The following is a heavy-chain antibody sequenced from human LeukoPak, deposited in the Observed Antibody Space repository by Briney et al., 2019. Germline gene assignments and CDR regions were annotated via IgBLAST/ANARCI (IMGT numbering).Heavy chain of an antibody. Sequence: PGGSLRLSCAASGFTFNDYGMYWVRQAPGKGLEWVAIISLDGSDKYYRDSVRGRFTISRDNSKGTLFLQMDSLRTEDTAVYYCAKTGVAVTGNWFDPWGQGTLVTVSS. V-gene: IGHV3-30*18. CDR2: ISLDGSDK. CDR1: GFTFNDYG. D-gene: IGHD6-19*01. J-gene: IGHJ5*02. CDR3: AKTGVAVTGNWFDP.